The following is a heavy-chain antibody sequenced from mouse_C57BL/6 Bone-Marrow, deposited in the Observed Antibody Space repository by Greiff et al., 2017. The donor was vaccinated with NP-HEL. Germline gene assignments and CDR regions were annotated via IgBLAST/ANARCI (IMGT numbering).Heavy chain of an antibody. CDR2: ISDGGSYT. D-gene: IGHD4-1*01. Sequence: EVQGVESGGGLVKPGGSLKLSCAASGFTFSSYAMSWVRQTPEKRLEWVATISDGGSYTYYPDNVKGRFTISRDTAKNNLYLQMSDLRSEDTAMYYCARDQDALVLRFWDRFAYWGKGTLVTVSA. V-gene: IGHV5-4*01. CDR3: ARDQDALVLRFWDRFAY. CDR1: GFTFSSYA. J-gene: IGHJ3*01.